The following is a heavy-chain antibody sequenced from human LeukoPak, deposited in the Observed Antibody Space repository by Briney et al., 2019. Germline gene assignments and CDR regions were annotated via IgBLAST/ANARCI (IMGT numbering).Heavy chain of an antibody. D-gene: IGHD4-11*01. V-gene: IGHV4-34*01. CDR3: ARGTTVTTFAIGY. CDR1: GGSFSGYY. J-gene: IGHJ4*02. Sequence: SETLSLTCAVYGGSFSGYYWSWIRQPPGKGLEWIGEINHSGSTNYNPSLKSRVTISVDTSKNQFSLKLSSVTAADTAVYYRARGTTVTTFAIGYWGQGTLVTVSS. CDR2: INHSGST.